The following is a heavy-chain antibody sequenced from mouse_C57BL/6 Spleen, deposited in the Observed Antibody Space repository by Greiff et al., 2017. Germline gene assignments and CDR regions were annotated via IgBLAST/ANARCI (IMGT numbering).Heavy chain of an antibody. D-gene: IGHD1-1*01. CDR1: GYAFSSSW. CDR3: ASGGFITAVVATSDY. V-gene: IGHV1-82*01. Sequence: VQLQQSGPELVKPGASVKISCTASGYAFSSSWMHWVKQRPGQGLEWIGRIYPGDGDTNYNGKFKGKATLTADTSSSTAYMQPSSLTSEDSAVYFGASGGFITAVVATSDYWGQGTTLTVSS. J-gene: IGHJ2*01. CDR2: IYPGDGDT.